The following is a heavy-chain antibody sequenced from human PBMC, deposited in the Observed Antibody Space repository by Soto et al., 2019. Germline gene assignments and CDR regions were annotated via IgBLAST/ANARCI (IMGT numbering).Heavy chain of an antibody. CDR1: GGSISSGDYY. V-gene: IGHV4-30-4*02. CDR3: ARENDYYGLNWFDP. CDR2: IYYSGST. Sequence: SETLSLTCAVSGGSISSGDYYWSWIRQPPGKGLEWIGYIYYSGSTYYNPSLKSRVTISVDTSKNQFSLKLSSVTAADTAVYYCARENDYYGLNWFDPWGQGTLVTVSS. J-gene: IGHJ5*02. D-gene: IGHD3-10*01.